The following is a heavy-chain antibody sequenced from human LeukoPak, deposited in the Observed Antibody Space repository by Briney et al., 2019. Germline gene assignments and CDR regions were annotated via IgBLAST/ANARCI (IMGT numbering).Heavy chain of an antibody. CDR3: ARPVGATHYGMDV. J-gene: IGHJ6*02. CDR2: IISIFGTA. Sequence: GASVKVSCKASGGTFSSYAISWVRQAPGQGLEWMGGIISIFGTANYAQKFQGRVTITTDESTSTAYMELSSLRSEDTAMYYCARPVGATHYGMDVWGQGTTVTVSS. D-gene: IGHD1-26*01. V-gene: IGHV1-69*05. CDR1: GGTFSSYA.